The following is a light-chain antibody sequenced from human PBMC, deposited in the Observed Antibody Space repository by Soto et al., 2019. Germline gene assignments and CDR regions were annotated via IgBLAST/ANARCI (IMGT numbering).Light chain of an antibody. CDR1: QGISSY. V-gene: IGKV1-9*01. J-gene: IGKJ4*01. CDR3: QQLRSYPST. CDR2: AAS. Sequence: IQLTQSPSSLSASVGDRVTITCRASQGISSYLAWYQQKPGKAPKLLIYAASTLHGGVPSRFSGSGSGTDFALTITSLQAEDFATYYCQQLRSYPSTFGGGTKVDIK.